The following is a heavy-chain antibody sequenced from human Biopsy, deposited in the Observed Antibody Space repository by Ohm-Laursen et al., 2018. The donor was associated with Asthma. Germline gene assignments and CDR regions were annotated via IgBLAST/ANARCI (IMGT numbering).Heavy chain of an antibody. CDR3: ARAVDYSHYYGIDI. CDR1: GYTFNSAG. CDR2: ISVYNGNT. D-gene: IGHD3-10*01. Sequence: ASVKVSCKTSGYTFNSAGITWVRQAPGQGLEWMGWISVYNGNTKVAQKPQDRVTMITDTSTSTAFMELRSLRSDDTAVYFCARAVDYSHYYGIDIWGQGTTVTVS. J-gene: IGHJ6*02. V-gene: IGHV1-18*01.